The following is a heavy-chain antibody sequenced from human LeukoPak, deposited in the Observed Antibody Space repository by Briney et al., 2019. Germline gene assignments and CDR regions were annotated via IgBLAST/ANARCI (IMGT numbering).Heavy chain of an antibody. J-gene: IGHJ4*02. CDR1: GYTFTSYG. D-gene: IGHD2-15*01. CDR3: AREARYCSGGSCSFLDY. CDR2: ISAYNGNT. Sequence: ASVKLSCKASGYTFTSYGISWVRQAPGQGHEWMGWISAYNGNTNYAQKLQGRVTMTTDTSTSTAYMELRSLRTDDTAVYYCAREARYCSGGSCSFLDYWGQGTLVTVSS. V-gene: IGHV1-18*01.